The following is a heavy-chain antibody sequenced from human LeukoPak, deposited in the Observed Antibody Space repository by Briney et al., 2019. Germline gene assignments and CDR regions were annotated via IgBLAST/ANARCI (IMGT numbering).Heavy chain of an antibody. Sequence: PSETLSLTCAVYGGSFSDYYWSWIRQPPGKGLEWIGETNHSGSTNYNPSLKSRVTISVDTSKKQFSLKLRSVTAADTAVYYCASVPFRDGHLPNYFDYWGQGTLVTVSS. CDR1: GGSFSDYY. V-gene: IGHV4-34*01. D-gene: IGHD2-8*01. J-gene: IGHJ4*02. CDR3: ASVPFRDGHLPNYFDY. CDR2: TNHSGST.